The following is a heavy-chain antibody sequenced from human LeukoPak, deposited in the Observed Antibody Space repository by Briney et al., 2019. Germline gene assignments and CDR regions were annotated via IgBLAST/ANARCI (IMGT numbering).Heavy chain of an antibody. CDR3: ARDEYSSSSGASFHAFDI. CDR1: GGSISSGGYS. Sequence: SQTLSLTCTVSGGSISSGGYSWSWIRQHPGKGLEWIGYIYYSGSTYYNPSLKSRVTISVDTSKNQFSLKLSSVTAADTAVYYCARDEYSSSSGASFHAFDIWGQGTMVTVSS. CDR2: IYYSGST. D-gene: IGHD6-6*01. V-gene: IGHV4-31*03. J-gene: IGHJ3*02.